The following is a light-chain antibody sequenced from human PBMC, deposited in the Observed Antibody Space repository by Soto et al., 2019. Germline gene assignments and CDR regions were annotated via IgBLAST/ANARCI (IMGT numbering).Light chain of an antibody. Sequence: QSALTQPASVSGSPGQSITISCTGTSSDVGGYNYVSWYQQHPGKAPKFMIYDVSNRPSGVSNRFSGSKSGNTASLTISGLQAEDEADYYCSSYTNSNTRQIVFGTGTKLTDL. CDR3: SSYTNSNTRQIV. CDR1: SSDVGGYNY. J-gene: IGLJ1*01. CDR2: DVS. V-gene: IGLV2-14*01.